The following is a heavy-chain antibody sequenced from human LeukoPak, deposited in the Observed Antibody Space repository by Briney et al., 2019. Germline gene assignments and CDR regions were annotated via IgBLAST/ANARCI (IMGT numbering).Heavy chain of an antibody. CDR3: ARDRLPRGFYGGLDS. CDR2: VYKSGNSANI. CDR1: GGSISAYY. V-gene: IGHV4-59*01. J-gene: IGHJ5*01. D-gene: IGHD3-3*01. Sequence: SETLSLTCTVSGGSISAYYWHWIRQPPGKGLVWIWHVYKSGNSANINVNPSLKSRVTISLDTSKNQFSLRLNSVTPADTAVYYCARDRLPRGFYGGLDSWGQGSLVTVYS.